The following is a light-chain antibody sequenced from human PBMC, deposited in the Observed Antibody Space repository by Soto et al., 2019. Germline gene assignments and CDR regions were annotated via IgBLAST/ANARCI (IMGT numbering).Light chain of an antibody. CDR2: DVR. J-gene: IGLJ1*01. V-gene: IGLV2-14*01. CDR3: SSYTTISTYV. CDR1: SRDVGGYNY. Sequence: LTQPASVSGSPGQSITISCTGTSRDVGGYNYVSWYQQHPGKAPKLMIYDVRNRPSGVSNRFSGSKSVNTASLTISGLQAEDEADYYCSSYTTISTYVFGTGTKVTVL.